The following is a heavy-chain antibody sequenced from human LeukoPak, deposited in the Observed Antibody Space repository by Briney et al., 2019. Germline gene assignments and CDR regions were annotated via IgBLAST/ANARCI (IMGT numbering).Heavy chain of an antibody. CDR3: ARGGDLYDFWSGYYNP. J-gene: IGHJ5*02. CDR1: GYTFTSYD. Sequence: GASVKVSCKASGYTFTSYDINWVRQATGQGLEWMGWMNPNSGNTGYAQMFQGRVTITRNTSISTAYMELSSLRSEDTAVYYCARGGDLYDFWSGYYNPWGQGTLVTVSS. CDR2: MNPNSGNT. D-gene: IGHD3-3*01. V-gene: IGHV1-8*03.